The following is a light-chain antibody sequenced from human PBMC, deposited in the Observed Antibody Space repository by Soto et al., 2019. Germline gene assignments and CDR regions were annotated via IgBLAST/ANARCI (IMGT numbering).Light chain of an antibody. CDR2: EVT. CDR3: SSYTNINTRACV. V-gene: IGLV2-14*01. J-gene: IGLJ1*01. CDR1: SSDVGGYNR. Sequence: QSVLTQPASVSGSPGQSITISCTGTSSDVGGYNRVSWYQQHPGKAPKLIIYEVTDRPSGVSNRFSGSKSGNTASLTISGLQAEDEAGYYCSSYTNINTRACVFGTGTKVTVL.